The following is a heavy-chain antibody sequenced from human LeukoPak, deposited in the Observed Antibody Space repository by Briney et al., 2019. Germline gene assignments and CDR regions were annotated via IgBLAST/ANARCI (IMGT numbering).Heavy chain of an antibody. Sequence: GGSLRLSCAASGFTFSSYSMNWVRQAPGKGLEWVSSISSSSSYIYYADSVKGRFTISRDNAKNSLYLQMNSLRAEDTAVYYCARVVKTIFGGDMDVWGKGTTVTVSS. J-gene: IGHJ6*03. CDR1: GFTFSSYS. CDR3: ARVVKTIFGGDMDV. D-gene: IGHD3-3*01. V-gene: IGHV3-21*01. CDR2: ISSSSSYI.